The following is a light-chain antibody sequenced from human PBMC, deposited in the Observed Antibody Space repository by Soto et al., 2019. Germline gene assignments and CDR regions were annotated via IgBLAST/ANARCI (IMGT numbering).Light chain of an antibody. J-gene: IGKJ4*01. CDR2: GAS. Sequence: EIVLTQSPGTLSLSPGERATLSSRASQSVSSSYLAWYQQKPGQAPRLLIYGASSRATGIPDRFSGSGSGTDFTLTISRLEPEAFAVYYCQQYGSSPTFGGGTKVEIK. CDR3: QQYGSSPT. V-gene: IGKV3-20*01. CDR1: QSVSSSY.